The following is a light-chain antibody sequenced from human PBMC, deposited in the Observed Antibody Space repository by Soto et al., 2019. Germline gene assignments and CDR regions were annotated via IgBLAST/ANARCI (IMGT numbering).Light chain of an antibody. CDR1: QSVSISY. J-gene: IGKJ3*01. CDR2: GAS. V-gene: IGKV3-20*01. Sequence: EIVLTQSPGTLSFSPGERATLSCRASQSVSISYLAWYQQKHGQAPRLLIYGASSRATGIPDRFSGSGSGTDFTLTISRLEPEDFAVYYCQQYGSPFGFGPGTTVDIK. CDR3: QQYGSPFG.